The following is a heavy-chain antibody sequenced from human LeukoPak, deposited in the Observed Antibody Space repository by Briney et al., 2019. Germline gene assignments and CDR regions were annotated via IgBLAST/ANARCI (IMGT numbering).Heavy chain of an antibody. J-gene: IGHJ4*02. V-gene: IGHV3-7*03. CDR3: ARVAITMVRGVISYYFDY. D-gene: IGHD3-10*01. Sequence: GGSLRLSCAASGFNFSSYWMSWDRQAPGKGLEWVANIKQDGSEEYYVDSVKGRFTISRDNAKNSLYLQMNSLRAEDTAVYYCARVAITMVRGVISYYFDYWGQGTLVTVSS. CDR2: IKQDGSEE. CDR1: GFNFSSYW.